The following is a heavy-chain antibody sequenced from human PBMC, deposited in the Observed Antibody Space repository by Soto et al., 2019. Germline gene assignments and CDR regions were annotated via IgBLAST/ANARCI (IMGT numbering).Heavy chain of an antibody. V-gene: IGHV1-18*01. J-gene: IGHJ4*02. Sequence: QIQLVQSGPEVKKPWASVKVSCKASGYIFTNYGITWVRQAPGQGLEWMGWISSYNGNTNYAQKFHGIITRTTDISTTMTYMEVRRLTSDDTAVYYCARYLRYDFWSCSTSRNYYFDYWGQGTLVTVSS. CDR3: ARYLRYDFWSCSTSRNYYFDY. D-gene: IGHD3-3*01. CDR2: ISSYNGNT. CDR1: GYIFTNYG.